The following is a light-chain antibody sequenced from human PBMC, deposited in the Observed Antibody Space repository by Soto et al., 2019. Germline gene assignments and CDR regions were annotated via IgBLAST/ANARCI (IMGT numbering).Light chain of an antibody. J-gene: IGKJ4*01. CDR1: QSVGTN. CDR3: QQYSDWAPIT. V-gene: IGKV3-15*01. CDR2: GAS. Sequence: EIVMTQSPAALSLSPGERATLSCRASQSVGTNLAWYQQKPGQAPRPLIYGASARATDVPARFSGSGSGTDFTLTISSLQSEDFAVYYCQQYSDWAPITFGGGT.